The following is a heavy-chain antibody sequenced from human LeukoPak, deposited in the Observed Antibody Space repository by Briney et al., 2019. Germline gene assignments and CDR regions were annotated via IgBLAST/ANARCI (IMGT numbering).Heavy chain of an antibody. CDR2: INHSGST. CDR3: ARLTGYSSESWSDP. J-gene: IGHJ5*02. Sequence: SETLSLTCAVYGGSFSGYYWSWIRQPPGKGLEWIGEINHSGSTNYNPSLKSRVTISVDTSKNQFSLKLSSVTAADTAVYYCARLTGYSSESWSDPWGQGTLVTVSS. V-gene: IGHV4-34*01. CDR1: GGSFSGYY. D-gene: IGHD3-9*01.